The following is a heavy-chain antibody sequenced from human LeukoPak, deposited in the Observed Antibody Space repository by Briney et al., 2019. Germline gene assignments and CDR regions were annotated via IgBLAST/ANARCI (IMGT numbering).Heavy chain of an antibody. CDR1: GFTFSSYA. Sequence: GGSLRLSCAASGFTFSSYAMSWVRQAPGKGLEWVSAISGSGGSTYYADSVKGRFTISRDNSKNTLYPQMNSLRAEDTAVYYCAKAWLQLWLLDYWGQGTLVTVSS. J-gene: IGHJ4*02. V-gene: IGHV3-23*01. D-gene: IGHD5-18*01. CDR3: AKAWLQLWLLDY. CDR2: ISGSGGST.